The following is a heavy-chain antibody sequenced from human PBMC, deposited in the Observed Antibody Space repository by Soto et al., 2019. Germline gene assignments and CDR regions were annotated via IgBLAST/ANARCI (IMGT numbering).Heavy chain of an antibody. CDR2: ITGGAGST. CDR3: AKDHGHDSSGYYYVYAFDI. V-gene: IGHV3-23*01. CDR1: GFPFSSYA. J-gene: IGHJ3*02. D-gene: IGHD3-22*01. Sequence: PGGSLRLSCVASGFPFSSYAMSWVRQAPGKGLEWVSSITGGAGSTHSADSVKGRFTISRDNSKSTLYLQMNSLRAEDTAVYYCAKDHGHDSSGYYYVYAFDIWGQGTMVTVSS.